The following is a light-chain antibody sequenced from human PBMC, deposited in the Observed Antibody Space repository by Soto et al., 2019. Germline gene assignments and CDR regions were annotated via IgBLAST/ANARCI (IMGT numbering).Light chain of an antibody. CDR3: RQDASSRRT. J-gene: IGKJ4*02. CDR2: GAS. CDR1: QSFTTSQ. V-gene: IGKV3-20*01. Sequence: EIVLTQSPGTLSLSPGERATLFCRAGQSFTTSQLAWYQQKPGQAPRFLIFGASGRATGIPVRFSCSGSGTDFAITIGRLEPEDSVVYYCRQDASSRRTFGVGTTV.